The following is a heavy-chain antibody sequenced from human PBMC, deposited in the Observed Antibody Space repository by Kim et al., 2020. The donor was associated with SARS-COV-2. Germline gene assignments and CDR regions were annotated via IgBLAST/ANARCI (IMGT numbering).Heavy chain of an antibody. D-gene: IGHD2-2*01. J-gene: IGHJ4*02. CDR3: VRTPAGFHFGY. Sequence: TTKYGASVEGRFNISRDDSKNSLFIQMNSLKTEDTAVYYCVRTPAGFHFGYWGRGTLVTVSS. V-gene: IGHV3-72*01. CDR2: TT.